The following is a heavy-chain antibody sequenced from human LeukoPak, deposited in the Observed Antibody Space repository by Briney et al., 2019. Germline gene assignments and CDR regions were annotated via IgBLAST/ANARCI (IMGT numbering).Heavy chain of an antibody. D-gene: IGHD2-2*01. CDR1: GGTFSSYA. V-gene: IGHV1-69*06. J-gene: IGHJ4*02. CDR2: IIPIFGTA. CDR3: AREARQTAAPGY. Sequence: ASVKVSCKASGGTFSSYAISWVRQAPGQGLEWMGGIIPIFGTANYAQKFQGRVTITADKSTSTAYMELSSLRSEDTAVYYCAREARQTAAPGYWGQGTLVTVSS.